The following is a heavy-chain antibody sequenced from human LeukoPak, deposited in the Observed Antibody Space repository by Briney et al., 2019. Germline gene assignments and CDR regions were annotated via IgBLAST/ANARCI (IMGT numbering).Heavy chain of an antibody. CDR2: IYYSGST. CDR1: GGSISSSSYY. V-gene: IGHV4-39*07. J-gene: IGHJ5*02. CDR3: ARAVGMVRDAGWFDP. Sequence: PSETLSLTCTVSGGSISSSSYYWGWIRQPPGKGLEWIGSIYYSGSTYYNPSLKSRVTISVDTSKNQFSLKLSSVTAADTAVYYCARAVGMVRDAGWFDPWGQGTLVTVSS. D-gene: IGHD3-10*01.